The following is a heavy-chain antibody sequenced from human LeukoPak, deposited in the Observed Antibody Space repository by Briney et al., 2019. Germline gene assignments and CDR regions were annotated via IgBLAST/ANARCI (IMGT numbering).Heavy chain of an antibody. V-gene: IGHV3-30*18. D-gene: IGHD3-9*01. CDR1: GFTFSSYG. CDR2: ISYDGSNK. CDR3: AKDGGVYDILTGYQKNDY. J-gene: IGHJ4*02. Sequence: GGSLRLSCAASGFTFSSYGMHWVRQAPGKGLEWVAVISYDGSNKYYADSVKGQFTISRDNSKNTLYLQMNSLRAEDTAVYYCAKDGGVYDILTGYQKNDYWGQGTLVTVSS.